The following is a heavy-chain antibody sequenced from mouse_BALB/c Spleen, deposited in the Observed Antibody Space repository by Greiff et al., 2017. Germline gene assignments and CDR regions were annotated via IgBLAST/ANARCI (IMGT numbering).Heavy chain of an antibody. CDR1: GYTFTSYW. D-gene: IGHD2-10*01. Sequence: QVQLQQPGAELVKPGASVKLSCKASGYTFTSYWMHWVKQRPGQGLEWIGEINPSNGRTNYNEKFKSKATLTVDKSSSTAYMQLSSLTSEDSAVYYCARGAYYGNSLDYWGQGTTLTVSS. J-gene: IGHJ2*01. CDR2: INPSNGRT. CDR3: ARGAYYGNSLDY. V-gene: IGHV1S81*02.